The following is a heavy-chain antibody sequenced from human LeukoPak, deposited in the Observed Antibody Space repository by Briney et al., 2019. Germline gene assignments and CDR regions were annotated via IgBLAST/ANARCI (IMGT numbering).Heavy chain of an antibody. J-gene: IGHJ4*02. CDR2: IYHSGST. CDR1: GGSISSGGYY. Sequence: SETLSLTCTVSGGSISSGGYYWSWIRQPPGKGLEWIGYIYHSGSTYYNPSLKSRVTISVDRSKNQFSLKLSSVTAADTAVYYCARNLRRGSYFGYWGQGTLVTVSS. D-gene: IGHD1-26*01. V-gene: IGHV4-30-2*01. CDR3: ARNLRRGSYFGY.